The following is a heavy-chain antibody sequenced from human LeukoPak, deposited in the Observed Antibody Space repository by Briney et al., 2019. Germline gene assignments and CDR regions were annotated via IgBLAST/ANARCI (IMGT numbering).Heavy chain of an antibody. J-gene: IGHJ4*02. CDR2: LNEDGSVK. CDR1: EFSFSTNW. CDR3: ANVPRSTVSY. Sequence: PGGSLRLSCAASEFSFSTNWMHWVRQTPGKGLEWVAELNEDGSVKYYVDSVKGRFTISRDNAKSLLFLQMYNLRTEDTGAYFCANVPRSTVSYWGRGTLVTVSS. V-gene: IGHV3-7*01. D-gene: IGHD2-2*01.